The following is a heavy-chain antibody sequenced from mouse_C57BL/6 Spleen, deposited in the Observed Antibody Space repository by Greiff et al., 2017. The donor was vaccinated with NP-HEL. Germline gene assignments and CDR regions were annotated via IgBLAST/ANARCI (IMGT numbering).Heavy chain of an antibody. D-gene: IGHD2-5*01. CDR3: ARWNSNYDYAMDY. Sequence: QVQLQQPGAELVKPGASVKLSCKASGYTFTSYWMQWVKQRPGQGLEWIREIDPSDSYTNYNQKFKGKATLTVDTSSSTAYMQLSSPTSEDSAVYYCARWNSNYDYAMDYWGQGTSVTVSS. V-gene: IGHV1-50*01. CDR2: IDPSDSYT. CDR1: GYTFTSYW. J-gene: IGHJ4*01.